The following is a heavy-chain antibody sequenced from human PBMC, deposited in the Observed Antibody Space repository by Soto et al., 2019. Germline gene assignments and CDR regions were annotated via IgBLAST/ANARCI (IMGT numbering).Heavy chain of an antibody. CDR2: LNSYDGLT. V-gene: IGHV3-21*01. D-gene: IGHD5-12*01. CDR3: TGVGYNEGGFDY. CDR1: GFTFNSYD. Sequence: PAGSLRLACAASGFTFNSYDMSWVRQAPGKGLEWVSSLNSYDGLTHYADSVKGRFAISRDNAKNSLYLQMNSLRVEETAIYYCTGVGYNEGGFDYWGQGNLVTVS. J-gene: IGHJ4*02.